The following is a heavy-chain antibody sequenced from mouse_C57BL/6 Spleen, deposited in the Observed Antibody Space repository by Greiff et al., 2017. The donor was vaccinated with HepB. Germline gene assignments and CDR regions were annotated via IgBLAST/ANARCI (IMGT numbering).Heavy chain of an antibody. J-gene: IGHJ3*01. CDR3: AREGYGSSPAWFAY. V-gene: IGHV1-64*01. CDR2: IHPNSGST. CDR1: GYTFTSYW. Sequence: QVQLQQPGAELVKPGASVKLSCKASGYTFTSYWMHWVKQRPGQGLEWIGMIHPNSGSTNYNEKFKSKATLTVDKSSSTAYMQLSSLTSEDSAVYYWAREGYGSSPAWFAYWGQGTLVTVSA. D-gene: IGHD1-1*01.